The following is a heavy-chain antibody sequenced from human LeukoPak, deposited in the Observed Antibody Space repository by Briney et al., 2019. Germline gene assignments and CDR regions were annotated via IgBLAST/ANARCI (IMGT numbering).Heavy chain of an antibody. CDR3: ARGFTDGWHFDY. CDR2: MNPNSGNT. V-gene: IGHV1-8*03. Sequence: ASVKVSCKASGYTFTSYDINWVRQATGQGLEWMGWMNPNSGNTGYAQKFQGRVTITRNTSISTAYMELSSLRSEDTAVYYRARGFTDGWHFDYWGQGTLVTVSS. CDR1: GYTFTSYD. D-gene: IGHD5-24*01. J-gene: IGHJ4*02.